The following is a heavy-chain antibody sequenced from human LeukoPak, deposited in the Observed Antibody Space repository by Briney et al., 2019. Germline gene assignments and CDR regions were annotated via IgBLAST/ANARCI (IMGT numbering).Heavy chain of an antibody. Sequence: SETLSLTCTVSGGSMRSSSYYWGWIRQPPGKGRERIGTIYYSGSTDYNASLKSRVTISLDTSKNQFSLKLSSVTAADTAVYYCARADYYDTPFDPWGQRTPVTVSS. CDR2: IYYSGST. V-gene: IGHV4-39*07. CDR3: ARADYYDTPFDP. J-gene: IGHJ5*02. D-gene: IGHD3-22*01. CDR1: GGSMRSSSYY.